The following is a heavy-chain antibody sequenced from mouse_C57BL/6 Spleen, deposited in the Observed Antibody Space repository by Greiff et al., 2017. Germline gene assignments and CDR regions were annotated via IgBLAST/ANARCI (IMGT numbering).Heavy chain of an antibody. D-gene: IGHD2-4*01. CDR1: GYAFSSYW. CDR2: IYPGDGDT. CDR3: ARGGDYDVYWYFGV. Sequence: QVQLQQSGAELVKPGASVKISCKASGYAFSSYWMHWVKQRPGKGLEWIGQIYPGDGDTNYNGKFKGKATLTADKSSSTAYMQLSSLTSEDSAVYFCARGGDYDVYWYFGVWGTGTTVTVSS. J-gene: IGHJ1*03. V-gene: IGHV1-80*01.